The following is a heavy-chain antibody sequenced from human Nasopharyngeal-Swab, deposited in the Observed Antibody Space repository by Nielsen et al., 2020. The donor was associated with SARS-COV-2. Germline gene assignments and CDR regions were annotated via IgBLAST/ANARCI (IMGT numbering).Heavy chain of an antibody. V-gene: IGHV4-31*02. J-gene: IGHJ6*02. CDR3: ARHKNDFWSGYYSDV. CDR2: IYYSGST. D-gene: IGHD3-3*01. Sequence: RQAPGKGLEWIGYIYYSGSTYSNPSLKSRVTISVDTSKNQFSLKLSSVTAADTAVYYCARHKNDFWSGYYSDVWGQGTTVTVSS.